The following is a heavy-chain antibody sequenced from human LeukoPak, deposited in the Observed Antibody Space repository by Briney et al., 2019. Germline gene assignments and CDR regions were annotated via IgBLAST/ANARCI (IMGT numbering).Heavy chain of an antibody. J-gene: IGHJ3*02. CDR2: IIPIFGTA. Sequence: SVKVSCKASGGTFSSYAISWVRQAPGRGLEWMGRIIPIFGTANYAQKFQGRVTITTDESTSTAYVELSSLRSEDTAVYYCARDLTGDTNAFDIWGQGTMVTVSS. D-gene: IGHD7-27*01. CDR1: GGTFSSYA. CDR3: ARDLTGDTNAFDI. V-gene: IGHV1-69*05.